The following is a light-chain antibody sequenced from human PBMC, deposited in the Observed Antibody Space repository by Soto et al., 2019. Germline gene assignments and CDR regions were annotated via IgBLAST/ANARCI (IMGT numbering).Light chain of an antibody. Sequence: QSVLTQPASVSGSPGQSITISCTGTSSDVGGYNYVSWYQQHPGKAPKLMIYEVSYRPSGVFNRFSGSKSGNTASLTISGLQAEDEADYYCSSYSSSSTLYVFGTGTKVTVL. CDR3: SSYSSSSTLYV. J-gene: IGLJ1*01. CDR2: EVS. CDR1: SSDVGGYNY. V-gene: IGLV2-14*01.